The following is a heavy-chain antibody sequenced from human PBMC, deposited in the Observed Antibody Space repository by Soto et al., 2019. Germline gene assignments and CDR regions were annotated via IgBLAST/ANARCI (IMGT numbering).Heavy chain of an antibody. CDR3: AHSSTDLNHAMDV. Sequence: QITLKESSPTLVKPTQTLTLTCAFSGLSLTTNGLSVGWVRQPPGKALEWLALIYWDDDKRYSPSLKSRLTITRDTSKNQVVLTMTNMAPVDTATYYCAHSSTDLNHAMDVWGQGTTVSVSS. CDR2: IYWDDDK. J-gene: IGHJ6*02. CDR1: GLSLTTNGLS. D-gene: IGHD3-3*01. V-gene: IGHV2-5*02.